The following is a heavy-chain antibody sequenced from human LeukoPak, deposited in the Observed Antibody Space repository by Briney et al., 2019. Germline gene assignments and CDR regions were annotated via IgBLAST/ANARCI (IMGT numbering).Heavy chain of an antibody. CDR2: IYSGGST. J-gene: IGHJ4*02. CDR1: GFTVSSNY. D-gene: IGHD2-2*01. Sequence: GGSLRLSCAASGFTVSSNYMSWVRQAPGKGLEWVSVIYSGGSTYYADSVKGRFTISRDNSKNTLYLQMNSLRAEDTAVHYCARGGIVVVPAAPFDYWGQGTLVTVSS. CDR3: ARGGIVVVPAAPFDY. V-gene: IGHV3-66*01.